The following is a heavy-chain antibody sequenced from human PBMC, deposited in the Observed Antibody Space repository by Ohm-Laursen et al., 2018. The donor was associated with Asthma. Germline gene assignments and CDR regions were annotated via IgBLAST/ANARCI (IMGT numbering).Heavy chain of an antibody. CDR2: IPPVGGAP. CDR1: GDTFNIFGNSW. D-gene: IGHD1-26*01. CDR3: VTDAWWSYVH. J-gene: IGHJ4*02. Sequence: SLRLSCAASGDTFNIFGNSWMAWVRQAPGKGLEWLAKIPPVGGAPVYVDSVKGRFTISRDNAKSSLYLQLNSLRAEDTAVYYCVTDAWWSYVHWGLGTLVTVSS. V-gene: IGHV3-7*01.